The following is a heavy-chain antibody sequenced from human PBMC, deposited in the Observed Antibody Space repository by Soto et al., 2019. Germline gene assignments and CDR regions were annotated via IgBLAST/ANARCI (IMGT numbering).Heavy chain of an antibody. V-gene: IGHV3-23*01. J-gene: IGHJ4*02. CDR2: MTGGGDYI. D-gene: IGHD6-19*01. Sequence: EVQLLESGGGLVQPGGSLRLSGAASGFTFSSYVMGWVRQAPGTGLEWVSSMTGGGDYISYSDSVKGRFTTSRDNSKSTLYLQMNSLRAEDTGIYYCSRRSVAQPTSYFDYWGPGTLVTVSS. CDR1: GFTFSSYV. CDR3: SRRSVAQPTSYFDY.